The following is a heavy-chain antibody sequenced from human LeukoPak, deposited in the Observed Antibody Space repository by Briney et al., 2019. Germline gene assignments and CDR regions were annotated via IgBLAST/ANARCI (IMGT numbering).Heavy chain of an antibody. CDR2: INHGGST. Sequence: PSETLSLTCTVNGGSFSDYYWTWIRQPPGKGLEWIGEINHGGSTNYNPSLKSRVTISVDKSKNQFSLKLSSVTAADTAVYYCATPSSSQAGYWGQGTLVTVSS. J-gene: IGHJ4*02. CDR1: GGSFSDYY. D-gene: IGHD6-13*01. V-gene: IGHV4-34*01. CDR3: ATPSSSQAGY.